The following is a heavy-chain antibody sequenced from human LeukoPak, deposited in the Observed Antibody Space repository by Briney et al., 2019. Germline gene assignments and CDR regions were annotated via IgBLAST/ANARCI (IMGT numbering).Heavy chain of an antibody. CDR2: ISGSGGST. Sequence: HSGGSLRLSCASSGFTISGYDMSWVRQAPGKGLEWVSSISGSGGSTNYADSVKGRFTISRDNSKSTLYLQMSSLGAEDTALYYCAKEAVACLVDYWGQGTLVTVSS. CDR1: GFTISGYD. CDR3: AKEAVACLVDY. V-gene: IGHV3-23*01. J-gene: IGHJ4*02. D-gene: IGHD6-19*01.